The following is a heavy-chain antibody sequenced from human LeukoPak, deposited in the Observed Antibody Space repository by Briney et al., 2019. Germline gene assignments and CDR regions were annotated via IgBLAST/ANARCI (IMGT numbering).Heavy chain of an antibody. J-gene: IGHJ2*01. CDR1: GYTFTGYY. CDR2: INPNSGGT. D-gene: IGHD6-19*01. Sequence: GASVKVSCKASGYTFTGYYMHWVRQAPGQGLEWMGWINPNSGGTNYAQKFQGRVTMTRDTSISTAYMELSRLRSDDTAVYYCARVGQWRAYRYFDLWGRGTLVTVSS. V-gene: IGHV1-2*02. CDR3: ARVGQWRAYRYFDL.